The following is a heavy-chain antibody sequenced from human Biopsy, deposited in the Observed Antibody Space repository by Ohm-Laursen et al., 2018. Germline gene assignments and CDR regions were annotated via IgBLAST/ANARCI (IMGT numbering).Heavy chain of an antibody. CDR2: ISYNERT. Sequence: SDTLSLTCRVSGASVKTSGYFWAWIRQRPGKGLEWIGYISYNERTHYNPSLTSRPAISFDTSNNRISLQLRSVSVADTAVYYCVREPKTGTAEAWYFDLWGRGSPATVPS. CDR3: VREPKTGTAEAWYFDL. J-gene: IGHJ2*01. CDR1: GASVKTSGYF. D-gene: IGHD3-9*01. V-gene: IGHV4-31*03.